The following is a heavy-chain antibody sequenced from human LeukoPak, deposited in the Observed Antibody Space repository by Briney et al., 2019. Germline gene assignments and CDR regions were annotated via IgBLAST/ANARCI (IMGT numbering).Heavy chain of an antibody. CDR2: IYSGGST. Sequence: GGSLRLSCAASGFTVSSNYMSWVRQAPGKGLEWVSVIYSGGSTYYADSVKGRFTISRHNSKNTLYLQMNSLRAEDTAVYYCARSGDPVNYYYYYGMDVWGQGTTVTVSS. CDR1: GFTVSSNY. D-gene: IGHD1-26*01. CDR3: ARSGDPVNYYYYYGMDV. J-gene: IGHJ6*02. V-gene: IGHV3-53*04.